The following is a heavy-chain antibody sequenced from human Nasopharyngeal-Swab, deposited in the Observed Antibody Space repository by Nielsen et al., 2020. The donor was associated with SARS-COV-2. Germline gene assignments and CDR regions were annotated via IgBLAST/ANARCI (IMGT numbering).Heavy chain of an antibody. J-gene: IGHJ4*02. D-gene: IGHD2-21*02. CDR1: GFTFSSYS. CDR2: ISSSSSYI. V-gene: IGHV3-21*01. CDR3: ARDPQRDYCGGDCSYFDY. Sequence: GESLKIPCSASGFTFSSYSMNWVRQAPGKGLEWVSSISSSSSYIYYADSVKGRFTISRDNAKNSLYLQMNSLRAEDTAVYYCARDPQRDYCGGDCSYFDYWGQGTLVTVSS.